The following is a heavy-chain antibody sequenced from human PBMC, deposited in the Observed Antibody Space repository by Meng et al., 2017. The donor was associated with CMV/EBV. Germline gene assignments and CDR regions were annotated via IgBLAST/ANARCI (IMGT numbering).Heavy chain of an antibody. CDR1: GFTFDDYA. CDR3: AKTNYYDSSGYFDY. Sequence: LSLTCAASGFTFDDYAMHWVRQAPGKGLEWVSGISWNSGSIGYADSVKGRFTISRDNAKNSLNLQMNSLRAEDTALYYCAKTNYYDSSGYFDYWGQGTLVTVSS. D-gene: IGHD3-22*01. J-gene: IGHJ4*02. V-gene: IGHV3-9*01. CDR2: ISWNSGSI.